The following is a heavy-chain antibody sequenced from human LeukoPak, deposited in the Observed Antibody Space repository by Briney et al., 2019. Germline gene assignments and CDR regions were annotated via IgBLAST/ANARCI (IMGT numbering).Heavy chain of an antibody. Sequence: ASVKVSCKASGGTFSSYAISWVRQAPGQGLEWMGGIIPIFGTADYAQKFQGRVTITTDESTSTAYMELSSLRSEDTAVYYRARGREATYDYWGQGTLVTVSS. CDR3: ARGREATYDY. D-gene: IGHD1-26*01. CDR1: GGTFSSYA. V-gene: IGHV1-69*05. CDR2: IIPIFGTA. J-gene: IGHJ4*02.